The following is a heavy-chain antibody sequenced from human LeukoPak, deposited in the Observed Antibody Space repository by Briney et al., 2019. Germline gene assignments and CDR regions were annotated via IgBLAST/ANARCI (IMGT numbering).Heavy chain of an antibody. J-gene: IGHJ4*02. Sequence: GGSLRLSCAASGFTFSSYAMSWVRQAPGKGLEWVSGISGSGGNTYYADSVKGRFTISRDNSKNTLYLQMNSLRAEDTAVYNCAKDLSPMTTVTTWFDYWGQRTLVTVSS. CDR1: GFTFSSYA. D-gene: IGHD4-17*01. CDR2: ISGSGGNT. V-gene: IGHV3-23*01. CDR3: AKDLSPMTTVTTWFDY.